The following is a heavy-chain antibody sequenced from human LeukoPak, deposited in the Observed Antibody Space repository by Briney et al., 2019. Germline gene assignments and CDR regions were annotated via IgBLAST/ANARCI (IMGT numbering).Heavy chain of an antibody. CDR3: ASTTWDYGDFLFLDP. J-gene: IGHJ5*02. CDR2: IYTSGST. V-gene: IGHV4-4*07. D-gene: IGHD4-17*01. Sequence: SETLSLTCTVSGGSISSYYWSWIRQPAGKGLEWIGRIYTSGSTNYNPSLKSRVTISVDTSKNQFSLKLSSVTAADTAVYYCASTTWDYGDFLFLDPWGQGTLVTVSS. CDR1: GGSISSYY.